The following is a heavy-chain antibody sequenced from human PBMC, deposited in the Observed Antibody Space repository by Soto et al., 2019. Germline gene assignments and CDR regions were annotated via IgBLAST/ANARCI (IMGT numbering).Heavy chain of an antibody. V-gene: IGHV1-69*01. J-gene: IGHJ4*02. Sequence: QVQLVQSGAEAKMPGSSVKVSCKASGGTLSIYVITWVRQAPGQGFEWMGGITPIFGTTTYAQKFQGRVTITADESTSTAYMELSGLRSEDTAVYYCASNIVSTNVWGQGTRVTVSS. D-gene: IGHD5-12*01. CDR1: GGTLSIYV. CDR3: ASNIVSTNV. CDR2: ITPIFGTT.